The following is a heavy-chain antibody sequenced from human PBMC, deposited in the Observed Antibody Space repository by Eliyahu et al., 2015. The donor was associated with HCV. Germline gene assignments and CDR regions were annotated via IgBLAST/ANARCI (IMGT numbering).Heavy chain of an antibody. CDR1: GGSISSYY. CDR3: ATFQIGYCSSTSCYAAGEYFQH. J-gene: IGHJ1*01. Sequence: QVQLQESGPGLVKPSXTLSLTCTVSGGSISSYYWXWIRQPPGKGLEWIGYIYYSGSTNYNPSLKSRVTISVDTSKNQFSLKLSSVTAADTAVYYCATFQIGYCSSTSCYAAGEYFQHWGQGTLVTVSS. V-gene: IGHV4-59*01. D-gene: IGHD2-2*01. CDR2: IYYSGST.